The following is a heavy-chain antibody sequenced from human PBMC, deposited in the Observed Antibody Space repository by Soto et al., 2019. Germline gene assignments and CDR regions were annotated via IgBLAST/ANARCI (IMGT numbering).Heavy chain of an antibody. J-gene: IGHJ3*02. V-gene: IGHV4-31*03. CDR1: NDSITSGRYY. CDR2: IYSSGNP. D-gene: IGHD1-1*01. CDR3: GRGRLPIRQAFHS. Sequence: QVQLQESGPGLVKPSQTLSLTCTVSNDSITSGRYYWSWIRQVPGKGLEWIGYIYSSGNPYYNPSLTGRISISLDASNKHFALALSPVKVADSVIYYCGRGRLPIRQAFHSSGEGARVTVSS.